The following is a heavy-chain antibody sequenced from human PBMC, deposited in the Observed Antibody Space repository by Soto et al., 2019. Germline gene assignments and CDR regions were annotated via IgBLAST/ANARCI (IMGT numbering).Heavy chain of an antibody. Sequence: AASVKVSCKASGYTFTDYYIHWVRQAPGQGLEWMGGIIPIFGTANYAQRFQGRVTITADESTSTAYMELSSLRSEDTAVYYCARPSPLRFLEWSPRPEDYYYGMDVWGQGTTVTVSS. CDR1: GYTFTDYY. J-gene: IGHJ6*02. CDR3: ARPSPLRFLEWSPRPEDYYYGMDV. CDR2: IIPIFGTA. D-gene: IGHD3-3*01. V-gene: IGHV1-69*13.